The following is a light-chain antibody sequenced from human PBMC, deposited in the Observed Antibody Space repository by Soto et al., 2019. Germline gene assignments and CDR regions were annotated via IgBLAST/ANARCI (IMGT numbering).Light chain of an antibody. CDR1: PSVTNV. CDR2: RAS. CDR3: QQYNNWPIT. Sequence: EIVLTQSPATLSLSPGERATLSCRARPSVTNVLAWSQQKPGQAPRLLIYRASTRPTGIPARFSGSESGTEFTITINTLQSEDFAVYYCQQYNNWPITFGQGTRLEI. V-gene: IGKV3-15*01. J-gene: IGKJ5*01.